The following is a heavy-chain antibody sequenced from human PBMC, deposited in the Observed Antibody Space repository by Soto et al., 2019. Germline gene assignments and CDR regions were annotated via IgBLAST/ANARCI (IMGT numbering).Heavy chain of an antibody. J-gene: IGHJ4*02. Sequence: QVQLVESGGGVVQPGRSLRLSCAASGFTFSSYGMHWVRQAPGKGLEWVAVISYDGSNKYYADSVKGRFTISRDNSNNTLYLQMNSLRAEDTAVYYCASYSSGWYPLDYWGQGTLVTVSS. D-gene: IGHD6-19*01. CDR1: GFTFSSYG. CDR3: ASYSSGWYPLDY. CDR2: ISYDGSNK. V-gene: IGHV3-30*03.